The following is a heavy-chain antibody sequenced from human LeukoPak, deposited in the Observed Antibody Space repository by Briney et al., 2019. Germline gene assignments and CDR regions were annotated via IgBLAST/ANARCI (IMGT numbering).Heavy chain of an antibody. Sequence: GFTFNNAWMSSVHQDPGKGQEWVGRIKSKSDGGTTDYGAPVKGRFTFSRDDSKNTVYLQMNSLKSEDTAVYYCTTDLLDYWGQGTLVTVSS. CDR1: GFTFNNAW. J-gene: IGHJ4*02. CDR2: IKSKSDGGTT. CDR3: TTDLLDY. V-gene: IGHV3-15*01.